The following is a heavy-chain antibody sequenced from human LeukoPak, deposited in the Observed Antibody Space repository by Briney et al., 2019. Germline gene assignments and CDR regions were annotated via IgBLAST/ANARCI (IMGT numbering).Heavy chain of an antibody. CDR2: SHPEDGET. V-gene: IGHV1-24*01. D-gene: IGHD6-19*01. J-gene: IGHJ5*02. CDR1: GYTLTELS. CDR3: TTDLGYASGWPWGYLDP. Sequence: ASVKVSCKVSGYTLTELSMHWVRQAPGKGLEWMGSSHPEDGETVYAQKFQGRVTMTEDTSTDTTYMELSSLRSEDTAMYYCTTDLGYASGWPWGYLDPWGQGTLVIVSS.